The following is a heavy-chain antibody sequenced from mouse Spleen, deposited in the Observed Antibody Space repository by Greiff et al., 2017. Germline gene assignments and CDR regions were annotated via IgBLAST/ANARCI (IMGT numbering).Heavy chain of an antibody. CDR3: ARHVVYAMDY. J-gene: IGHJ4*01. V-gene: IGHV5-12*01. CDR1: GFTFSDYY. CDR2: ISNGGGST. Sequence: EVQLVESGGGLVQPGGSLKLSCAASGFTFSDYYMYWVRQTPEKRLEWVAYISNGGGSTCYPDTVKGRFTISRDNAKNTLYLQMSRLKSEDTAMYYCARHVVYAMDYWGQGTSVTVSS. D-gene: IGHD1-1*02.